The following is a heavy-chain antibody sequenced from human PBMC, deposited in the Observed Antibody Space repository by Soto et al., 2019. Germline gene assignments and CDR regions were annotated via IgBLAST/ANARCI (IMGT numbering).Heavy chain of an antibody. CDR2: IWYDGSNK. CDR1: GFTFSSYG. CDR3: ARDKNILTGYSNFDY. V-gene: IGHV3-33*01. Sequence: GGSLRLSCAASGFTFSSYGMHWVRQAPGKGLEWVAGIWYDGSNKYYADSVKGRFTISRDNSKNTLYLQMNSLRAEDTAVYYCARDKNILTGYSNFDYWGQGTLVTVSS. D-gene: IGHD3-9*01. J-gene: IGHJ4*02.